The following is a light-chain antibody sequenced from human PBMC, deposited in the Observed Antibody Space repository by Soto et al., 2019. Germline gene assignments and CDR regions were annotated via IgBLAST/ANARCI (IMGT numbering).Light chain of an antibody. CDR3: LQDSNYPLT. CDR2: AAS. J-gene: IGKJ4*01. V-gene: IGKV1-6*01. Sequence: AIQMTQSPSSLSASVGDTVTITCRASQAVGNDLGWYQLKPGKAPKLLIYAASSLQSGVPSRFSGSGSGTDFTLTISSLQPEDFATYYCLQDSNYPLTFGGGTKVDIK. CDR1: QAVGND.